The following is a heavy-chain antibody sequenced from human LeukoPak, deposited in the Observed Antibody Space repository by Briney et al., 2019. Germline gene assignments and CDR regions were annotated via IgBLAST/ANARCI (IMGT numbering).Heavy chain of an antibody. V-gene: IGHV4-39*01. CDR1: GDSISSTNYY. CDR3: ARHPEGSGGSAIDY. CDR2: INHSGST. J-gene: IGHJ4*02. D-gene: IGHD2-15*01. Sequence: PSETLSLTCTVSGDSISSTNYYWGWIRQPPGKGLEWIGEINHSGSTNYNPSLKSRVTISVDTSKNQFSLKLSSVTAADTAVYYCARHPEGSGGSAIDYWGQGTLVTVSS.